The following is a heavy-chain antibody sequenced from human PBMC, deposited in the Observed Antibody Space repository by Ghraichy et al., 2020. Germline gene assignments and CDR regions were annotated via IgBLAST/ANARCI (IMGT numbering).Heavy chain of an antibody. CDR3: ARSSSYGSGSYWIYYYYYGMDV. CDR2: ISAYNGNT. V-gene: IGHV1-18*01. Sequence: ASVKVSCKASGYTFTSYGISWVRQAPGQGLEWMGWISAYNGNTNYAQKLQGRVTMTTDTSTSTAYMELRSLRSDDTAVYYCARSSSYGSGSYWIYYYYYGMDVWGQGTTVTVSS. D-gene: IGHD3-10*01. J-gene: IGHJ6*02. CDR1: GYTFTSYG.